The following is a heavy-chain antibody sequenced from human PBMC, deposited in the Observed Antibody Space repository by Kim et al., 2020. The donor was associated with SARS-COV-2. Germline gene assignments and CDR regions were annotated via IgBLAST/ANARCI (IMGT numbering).Heavy chain of an antibody. J-gene: IGHJ4*02. D-gene: IGHD3-16*01. CDR2: VYRSGST. Sequence: GGSLRLSCVATGFTLSSYAMSWVRQAPGKGLEWVAGVYRSGSTFYADSVKGRFTISRDGSKNTVFLQINVLIGDDTAMYYCAKDRTFGDGRWDFDTWGQG. CDR1: GFTLSSYA. V-gene: IGHV3-53*01. CDR3: AKDRTFGDGRWDFDT.